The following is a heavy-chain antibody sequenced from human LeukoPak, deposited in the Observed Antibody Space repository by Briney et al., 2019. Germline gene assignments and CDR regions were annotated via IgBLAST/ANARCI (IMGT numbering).Heavy chain of an antibody. V-gene: IGHV4-61*02. D-gene: IGHD1-26*01. Sequence: SETLSLTCTVSGGSISSGSYYWTWIRQPVGKGLEWIGRISSSGSTNYNPSLRSRVTISVDTSESQFSLKLSSVTAADTAVYYCARHLIIQWELQRNWSAFDIWGQGTMVTVS. CDR1: GGSISSGSYY. CDR2: ISSSGST. J-gene: IGHJ3*02. CDR3: ARHLIIQWELQRNWSAFDI.